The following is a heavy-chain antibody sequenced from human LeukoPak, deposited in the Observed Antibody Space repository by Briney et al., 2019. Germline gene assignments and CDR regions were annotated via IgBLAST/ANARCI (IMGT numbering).Heavy chain of an antibody. CDR1: GFTFSSHA. Sequence: GGSLRLSCAASGFTFSSHAMHWVRQAPGKGLEWVAVISYDGSNKYYADSVKGRFTISRDNSKNTLYLQMNSLRAEDTAVYYCARDMTTVNTGDYGGQGTLVTVSS. CDR2: ISYDGSNK. CDR3: ARDMTTVNTGDY. J-gene: IGHJ4*02. D-gene: IGHD4-17*01. V-gene: IGHV3-30-3*01.